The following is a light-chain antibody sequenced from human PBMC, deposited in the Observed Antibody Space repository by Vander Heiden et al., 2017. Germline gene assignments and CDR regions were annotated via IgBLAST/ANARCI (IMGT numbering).Light chain of an antibody. CDR3: QQRSNWPQN. CDR1: QSVSSY. J-gene: IGKJ5*01. CDR2: DAS. Sequence: EIVLTQSPATLSLSPGERATLSCRASQSVSSYLAWYQQKPGQAPMLLIYDASNRATGIPARFSGSGSGTDFTLTISSLEPEDFAVYYCQQRSNWPQNFGQGTRLEIK. V-gene: IGKV3-11*01.